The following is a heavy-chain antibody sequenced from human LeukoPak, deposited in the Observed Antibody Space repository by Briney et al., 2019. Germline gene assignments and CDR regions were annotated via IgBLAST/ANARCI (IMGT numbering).Heavy chain of an antibody. D-gene: IGHD3-10*01. CDR3: ARRGVVIRVFLVGFHKEAYYFDS. V-gene: IGHV3-23*01. CDR1: GITLSNYG. Sequence: GGSLRLSCAVSGITLSNYGMSWVRQAPGKGLEWVAGISDSGGRTNYAHSVKGRFTISRDNPKNTLDLQMNSLRAEERAVYFCARRGVVIRVFLVGFHKEAYYFDSWGKGALVTVSS. CDR2: ISDSGGRT. J-gene: IGHJ4*02.